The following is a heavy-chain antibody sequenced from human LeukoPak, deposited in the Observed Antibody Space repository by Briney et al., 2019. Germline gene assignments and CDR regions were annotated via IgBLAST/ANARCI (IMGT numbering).Heavy chain of an antibody. D-gene: IGHD5-18*01. V-gene: IGHV1-2*02. CDR2: INPNSGGT. J-gene: IGHJ4*02. CDR3: ARVARILKDTAMATDFDY. Sequence: GASVKVSCKASGYTFTGYYMHWVRQAPGQGLEWMGWINPNSGGTNYAQKFQGRVTMTTDTSTSTAYMELRSLRSDDTAVYYCARVARILKDTAMATDFDYWGQGTLVTVSS. CDR1: GYTFTGYY.